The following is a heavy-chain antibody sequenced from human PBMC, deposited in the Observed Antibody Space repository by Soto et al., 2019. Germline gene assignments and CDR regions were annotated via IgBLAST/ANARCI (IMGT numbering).Heavy chain of an antibody. J-gene: IGHJ6*02. CDR1: GFTFSSYA. CDR2: ISYDGSNK. Sequence: PGGSLRLSCAASGFTFSSYAMHWVRQAPGKGLEWVAVISYDGSNKYYADSVKGRFTISRDNSKNTLYLQMNSLRAEDTAVYYCARLDCSGGSCYPLYYSSGMDVWGQGNTVTVSS. CDR3: ARLDCSGGSCYPLYYSSGMDV. V-gene: IGHV3-30-3*01. D-gene: IGHD2-15*01.